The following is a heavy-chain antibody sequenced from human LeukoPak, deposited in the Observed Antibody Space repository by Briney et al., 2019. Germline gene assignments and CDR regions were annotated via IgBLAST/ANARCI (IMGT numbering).Heavy chain of an antibody. Sequence: TGGSLRLSCAASGFTFRSFGMNWVRQAPGKGLEWVSYISDSSSLTDYADSVKGRFTISRDNAKNSLSLQLNSLRDEDTAVYFCAKVIRGGYSMDVWGQGTTVTVSS. CDR3: AKVIRGGYSMDV. V-gene: IGHV3-48*02. J-gene: IGHJ6*02. CDR1: GFTFRSFG. CDR2: ISDSSSLT. D-gene: IGHD3-10*01.